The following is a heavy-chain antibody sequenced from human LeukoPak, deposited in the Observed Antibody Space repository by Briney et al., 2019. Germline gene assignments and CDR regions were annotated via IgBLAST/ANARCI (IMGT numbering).Heavy chain of an antibody. V-gene: IGHV1-2*02. D-gene: IGHD3-3*01. J-gene: IGHJ4*02. CDR2: INPNSGDT. CDR3: ARVDFWSGNSDY. CDR1: GYTFTGYY. Sequence: ASVKVSCKVSGYTFTGYYMHWVRQAPGQGLEWMGWINPNSGDTKYAQKFQGRVTMTRDTSISTAYMELSRLRSDDTAVYYCARVDFWSGNSDYWGQGTLVIVSS.